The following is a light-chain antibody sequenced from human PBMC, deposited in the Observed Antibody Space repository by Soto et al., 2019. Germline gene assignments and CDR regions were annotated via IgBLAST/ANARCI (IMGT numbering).Light chain of an antibody. Sequence: QSVVNQPASVSGSPGQSITIYCTGTSSDIGGYNYVSWFQQHPGKAPKLMISDVSNRPSGVSNRFSGSKSGNTASLTISGLQAEDEADYYCSSYTSGSTFYVFGTGTKVTVL. CDR2: DVS. CDR1: SSDIGGYNY. V-gene: IGLV2-14*01. J-gene: IGLJ1*01. CDR3: SSYTSGSTFYV.